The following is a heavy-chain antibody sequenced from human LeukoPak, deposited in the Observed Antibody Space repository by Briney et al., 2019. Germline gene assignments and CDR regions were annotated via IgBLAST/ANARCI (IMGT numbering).Heavy chain of an antibody. J-gene: IGHJ3*02. Sequence: GGSLRLSCAASGFTFSSYEMNWVRQAPGKGLEWVSYISSSGSTIYYADSVKGRFTISRDNAKDSLYLQMNSLRAEDTAVYYCARGRSPGAFDIWGQGTMVTVSS. V-gene: IGHV3-48*03. CDR3: ARGRSPGAFDI. CDR2: ISSSGSTI. CDR1: GFTFSSYE.